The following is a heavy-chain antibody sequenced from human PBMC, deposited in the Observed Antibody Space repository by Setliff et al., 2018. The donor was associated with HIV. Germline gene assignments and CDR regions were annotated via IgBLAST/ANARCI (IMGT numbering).Heavy chain of an antibody. CDR3: AKFFGGYGDYMGFDY. J-gene: IGHJ4*02. CDR2: ISGSGANT. CDR1: GFHFSTSA. Sequence: GGSLRLSCAASGFHFSTSAMHWVRQAPGKGLEWVSAISGSGANTYYADSVKGRFTISRDNSKNTLYLQMNSLRAEDTAVYYCAKFFGGYGDYMGFDYWGQGTLVTVSS. V-gene: IGHV3-23*01. D-gene: IGHD4-17*01.